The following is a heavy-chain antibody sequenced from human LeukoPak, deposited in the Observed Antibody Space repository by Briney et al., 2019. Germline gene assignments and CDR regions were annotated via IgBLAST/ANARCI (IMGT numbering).Heavy chain of an antibody. CDR3: ARDLYYGSGSNPCY. CDR1: GFTFSSYG. Sequence: GGSLRLSCAASGFTFSSYGMHWVRQAPGKGLEWVAVIWYDGSNKYYADSVKGRFTISRDNSKNTLYLQMNSLRAEDTAVYYCARDLYYGSGSNPCYWGQGTLVTVSS. J-gene: IGHJ4*02. D-gene: IGHD3-10*01. V-gene: IGHV3-30*19. CDR2: IWYDGSNK.